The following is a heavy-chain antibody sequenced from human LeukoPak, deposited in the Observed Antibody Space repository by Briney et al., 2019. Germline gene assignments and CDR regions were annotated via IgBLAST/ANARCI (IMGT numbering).Heavy chain of an antibody. V-gene: IGHV3-23*01. CDR2: ISGSGGST. Sequence: GGSLRLSCAASGFTFSSYAMSWVRQAPGKGLERVSAISGSGGSTYYADSVKGRFTISRDNSKNTLYLQMNSLRAEDTAVYYCAKSVLSGSYWGHFDYWGQGTLVTVSS. J-gene: IGHJ4*02. CDR3: AKSVLSGSYWGHFDY. D-gene: IGHD1-26*01. CDR1: GFTFSSYA.